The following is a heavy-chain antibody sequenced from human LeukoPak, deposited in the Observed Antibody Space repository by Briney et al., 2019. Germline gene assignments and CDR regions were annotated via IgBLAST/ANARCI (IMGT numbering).Heavy chain of an antibody. J-gene: IGHJ6*02. D-gene: IGHD3-10*01. CDR3: ARYGSGLRGTYYYYGMDV. V-gene: IGHV1-18*01. Sequence: ASVKVSCKASGYTFTSYGISWVRQAPGQGLEWKGWISAYNGNTNYAQKLQGRVTMTTDTSTSTAYMELRSLRSDDTTVYYCARYGSGLRGTYYYYGMDVWGQGTTVTVSS. CDR1: GYTFTSYG. CDR2: ISAYNGNT.